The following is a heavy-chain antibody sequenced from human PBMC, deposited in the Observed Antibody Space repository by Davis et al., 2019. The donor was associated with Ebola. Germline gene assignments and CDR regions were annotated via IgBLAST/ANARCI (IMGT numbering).Heavy chain of an antibody. V-gene: IGHV1-3*01. CDR3: ARDEDV. J-gene: IGHJ6*02. CDR1: GYIFTRYS. CDR2: INGGNGDT. Sequence: ASVKDSCKTSGYIFTRYSIHWVRQAPGEGLEWVGWINGGNGDTKCSQKFQDRVTFTRDTSASTAYMELSSLRSEDTAVYYCARDEDVWGQGTTVTVSS.